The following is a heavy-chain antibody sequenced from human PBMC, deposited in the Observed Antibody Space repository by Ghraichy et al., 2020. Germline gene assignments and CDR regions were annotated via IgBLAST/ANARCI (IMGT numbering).Heavy chain of an antibody. D-gene: IGHD4-17*01. Sequence: ASAKVSCKASGYTFTSYDINWVRQATGQGLEWMGWMNPNSGNTGYAQKFQGRVTMTRNTSISTAYMELSSLRSEDTAVYYCARGNGDYGVYWFDPWGQGTLVTVSS. CDR2: MNPNSGNT. CDR3: ARGNGDYGVYWFDP. J-gene: IGHJ5*02. CDR1: GYTFTSYD. V-gene: IGHV1-8*01.